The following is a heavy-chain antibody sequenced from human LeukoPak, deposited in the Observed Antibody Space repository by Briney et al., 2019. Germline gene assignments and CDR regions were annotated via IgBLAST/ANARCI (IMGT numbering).Heavy chain of an antibody. Sequence: KPSETLSLTCTVSGGSISTYYWSWIRQPPGKGLEWIGYIYYSGSTNYNPSLKSRVTISVDTSKNQFPLKLSSVTAADTAVYFCARGRLTVGATCYDYWGQGTLVTVSS. CDR3: ARGRLTVGATCYDY. J-gene: IGHJ4*02. CDR2: IYYSGST. CDR1: GGSISTYY. D-gene: IGHD1-26*01. V-gene: IGHV4-59*01.